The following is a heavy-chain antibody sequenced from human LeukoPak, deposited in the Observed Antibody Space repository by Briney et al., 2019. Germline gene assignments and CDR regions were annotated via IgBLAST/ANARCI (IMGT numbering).Heavy chain of an antibody. CDR3: ARDRLQILNY. CDR2: ISSSSSYI. V-gene: IGHV3-21*01. D-gene: IGHD4-11*01. CDR1: GFTFRSYG. Sequence: GGSLRLSCAASGFTFRSYGMHWVRQAPGKGLEWVSSISSSSSYIYYADSVKGRFTISRDNAKNSLYLQMNSLRAEDTAVYYCARDRLQILNYWGQGTLVTVSS. J-gene: IGHJ4*02.